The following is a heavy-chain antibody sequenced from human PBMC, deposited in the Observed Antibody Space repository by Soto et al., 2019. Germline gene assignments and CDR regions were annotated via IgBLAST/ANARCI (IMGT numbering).Heavy chain of an antibody. CDR1: GYTFTSYG. D-gene: IGHD6-13*01. CDR2: ISAYNGNT. Sequence: ASVKVYCKASGYTFTSYGISWVRQAPGQGLEWMGWISAYNGNTNYAQKLQGRVTMTTDTSTSTAYMELRSLRSDDTAVYYCARGLSGYSSRWYEDNWFDPWGQGTLVTVSS. CDR3: ARGLSGYSSRWYEDNWFDP. J-gene: IGHJ5*02. V-gene: IGHV1-18*01.